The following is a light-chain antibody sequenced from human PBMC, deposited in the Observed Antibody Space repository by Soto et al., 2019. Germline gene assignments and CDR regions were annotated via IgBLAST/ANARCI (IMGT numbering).Light chain of an antibody. J-gene: IGKJ4*01. CDR2: DAS. CDR3: QQRSDWPST. V-gene: IGKV3-11*01. Sequence: EIVLTQSPATLSLSPGERATLSCRASQSVSSYLAWYQKKPGQAPRLLIYDASNRATGIPARFSGSGSGTXXXXXXXXXXXXXFAVYYCQQRSDWPSTFGEXTSVEIK. CDR1: QSVSSY.